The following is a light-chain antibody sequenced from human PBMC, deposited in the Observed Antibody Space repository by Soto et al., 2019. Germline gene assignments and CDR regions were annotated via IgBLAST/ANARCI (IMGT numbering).Light chain of an antibody. CDR3: QQYHTYSST. Sequence: DIQMTQSPSTLSASVGDRVTITCRASQSINSWLAWYQQKPGKAPELLIHKASTLESGVPSRFSGSGSGTEFTLTISSLQPDDFATYYCQQYHTYSSTFGQGTKVDIK. J-gene: IGKJ1*01. V-gene: IGKV1-5*03. CDR2: KAS. CDR1: QSINSW.